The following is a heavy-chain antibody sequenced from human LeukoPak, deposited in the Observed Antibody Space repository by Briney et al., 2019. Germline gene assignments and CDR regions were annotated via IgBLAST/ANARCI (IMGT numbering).Heavy chain of an antibody. V-gene: IGHV3-48*03. CDR2: ISSSGSII. Sequence: PGGSLRLSCAASGFTFSSYEMNWVRQVPGKGLEWVSYISSSGSIIYYADSVKGRFTISRDNAKNSLYLQMNSLRAEDTAVYYCATDVDTATDGGYWGQGTLVTVSS. J-gene: IGHJ4*02. CDR3: ATDVDTATDGGY. D-gene: IGHD5-18*01. CDR1: GFTFSSYE.